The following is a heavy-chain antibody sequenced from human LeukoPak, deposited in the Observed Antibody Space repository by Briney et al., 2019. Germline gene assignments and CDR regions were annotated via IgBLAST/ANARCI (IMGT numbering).Heavy chain of an antibody. CDR2: ISGSGGST. Sequence: GSLRLSCAASGFTFSSYAMSCVRQAPGKGLEWVSAISGSGGSTYYADSVKGRFTISRDNSKNTLYLQMNSLRAEDTAVYYCARLENGYSYGSWGQGTLVTVSS. V-gene: IGHV3-23*01. J-gene: IGHJ4*02. CDR3: ARLENGYSYGS. CDR1: GFTFSSYA. D-gene: IGHD5-18*01.